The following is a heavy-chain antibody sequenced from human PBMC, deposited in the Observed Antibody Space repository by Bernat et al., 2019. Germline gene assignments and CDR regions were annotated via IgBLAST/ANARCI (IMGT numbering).Heavy chain of an antibody. V-gene: IGHV3-30-3*01. CDR2: ISYDGSNK. Sequence: QVQLVESGGGVVQPGRSLRLCCAASGFTFSSYAMHWVRQAPGKGLEWVAVISYDGSNKYYADSVKGRFTISRDNSKNTLYLQMNSLRAEDTAVYYCARDQSSGVLYYFDYWGQGTLVTVSS. J-gene: IGHJ4*02. D-gene: IGHD5/OR15-5a*01. CDR1: GFTFSSYA. CDR3: ARDQSSGVLYYFDY.